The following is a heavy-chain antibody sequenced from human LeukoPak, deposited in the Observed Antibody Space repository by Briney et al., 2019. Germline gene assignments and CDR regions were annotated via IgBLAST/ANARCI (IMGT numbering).Heavy chain of an antibody. CDR3: AREDIAYWFDP. CDR2: ISAYNGKT. D-gene: IGHD5-12*01. J-gene: IGHJ5*02. CDR1: GYTFTSYG. V-gene: IGHV1-18*01. Sequence: GASVKVSCKASGYTFTSYGISWVLQAPGQGLEWMGWISAYNGKTKYAQKFQGRATMTTDTSTSTAYMELKSLRSDDTAVYYCAREDIAYWFDPWGQGTLVTVSS.